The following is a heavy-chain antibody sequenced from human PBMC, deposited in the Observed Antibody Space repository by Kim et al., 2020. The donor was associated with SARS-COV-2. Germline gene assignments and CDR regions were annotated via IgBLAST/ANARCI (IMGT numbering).Heavy chain of an antibody. CDR3: ARRETWFGTFDY. J-gene: IGHJ4*02. D-gene: IGHD3-10*01. CDR1: GGSISSYY. Sequence: SQTLSLTCTVSGGSISSYYWSWIRQPPGKGLEWIGYIYYSGSTNYNPSLKSRVTISVDTSKNQFSLKLSSVTAADTAVYYCARRETWFGTFDYWGQGTLVTVSS. V-gene: IGHV4-59*08. CDR2: IYYSGST.